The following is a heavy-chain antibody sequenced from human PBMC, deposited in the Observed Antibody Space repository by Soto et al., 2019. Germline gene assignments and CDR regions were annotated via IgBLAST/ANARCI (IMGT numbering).Heavy chain of an antibody. J-gene: IGHJ5*02. Sequence: QVELVESGGGVVQPGRSLRLSCEASGFTFSDYGMHWVRQAPGKGLEWVAAISHDGSDRYYADSVKSRFTISRDNSKNTLYLQMHSLXSXXXXXXXXXXXXXXXXXXXXSWXXGTLVT. CDR2: ISHDGSDR. CDR3: XXXXXXXXXXXXS. CDR1: GFTFSDYG. V-gene: IGHV3-30*03.